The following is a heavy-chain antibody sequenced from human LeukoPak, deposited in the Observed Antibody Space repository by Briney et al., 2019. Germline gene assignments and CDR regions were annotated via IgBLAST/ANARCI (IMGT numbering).Heavy chain of an antibody. V-gene: IGHV4-30-4*08. CDR3: ARDRSAYDYPSHYYYYGMDV. D-gene: IGHD5-12*01. CDR1: GGSISGGAYY. CDR2: TYNSGGT. J-gene: IGHJ6*02. Sequence: SETLSLTCTVSGGSISGGAYYWSWIRQHPGKGLEWIGSTYNSGGTSSGPSLKSRVTISVDTSKNQFSLKLSSVTAADTAVYYCARDRSAYDYPSHYYYYGMDVWGQGTTVTVSS.